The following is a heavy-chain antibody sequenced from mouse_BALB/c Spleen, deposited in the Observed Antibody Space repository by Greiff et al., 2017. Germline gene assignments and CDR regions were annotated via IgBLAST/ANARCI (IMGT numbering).Heavy chain of an antibody. CDR3: ARRPFAY. CDR1: GYTFTSYW. Sequence: VQLQQPGAELVKPGASVKLSCKASGYTFTSYWMHWVKQRPGQGLEWIGEIDPSDSYTNYNQKFKGKATLTVDKSSSTAYMQLSSLTSEDSAVYYCARRPFAYWGQGTLVTVSA. V-gene: IGHV1-69*02. CDR2: IDPSDSYT. J-gene: IGHJ3*01.